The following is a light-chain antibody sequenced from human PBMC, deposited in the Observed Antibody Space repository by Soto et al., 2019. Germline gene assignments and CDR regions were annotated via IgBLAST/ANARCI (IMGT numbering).Light chain of an antibody. V-gene: IGKV3-20*01. J-gene: IGKJ2*01. CDR2: GAS. CDR3: QQYGSSPPYT. Sequence: EIVLTQSPGTLSLSPGERATLSCRASQSVSSSYLAWYQQKPGQAPRLLIYGASSRATGIPDRFSGSGSGTDFTLTISRLAPEDCAVYYCQQYGSSPPYTFGQGTKLAIK. CDR1: QSVSSSY.